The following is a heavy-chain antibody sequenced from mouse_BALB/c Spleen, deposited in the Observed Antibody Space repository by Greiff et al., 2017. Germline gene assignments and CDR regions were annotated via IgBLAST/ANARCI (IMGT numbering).Heavy chain of an antibody. CDR2: ISSGGGST. CDR1: GFAFSSYD. CDR3: ARHHYYAMDY. V-gene: IGHV5-12-1*01. Sequence: EAKLEESGGGLVKPGGSLKLSCAASGFAFSSYDMSWVRQTPEKRLEWVAYISSGGGSTYYPDTVKGRFTISRDNAKNTLYLQMSSLKSEDTAMYYCARHHYYAMDYWGQGTSVTVSS. J-gene: IGHJ4*01.